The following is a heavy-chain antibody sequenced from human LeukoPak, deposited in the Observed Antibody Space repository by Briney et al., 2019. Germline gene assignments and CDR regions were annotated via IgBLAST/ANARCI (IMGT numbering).Heavy chain of an antibody. CDR3: ARDQQWLARDY. Sequence: GGSLRLSCAASGFTFSSYWMSWVRQAPGKGLEWVANIKGDGSEKYYVDSVKGRFSISRDNAKNFLYLQVNSLRADDTAVYYCARDQQWLARDYWGQGTLVTVSS. CDR2: IKGDGSEK. D-gene: IGHD6-19*01. J-gene: IGHJ4*02. V-gene: IGHV3-7*01. CDR1: GFTFSSYW.